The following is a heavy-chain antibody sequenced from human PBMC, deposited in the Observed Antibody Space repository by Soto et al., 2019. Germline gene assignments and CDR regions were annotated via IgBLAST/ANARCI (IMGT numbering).Heavy chain of an antibody. V-gene: IGHV3-30*03. CDR1: EFTFSNYA. Sequence: ESGGGAVQPGGSRRLSCAASEFTFSNYAMHWVRQPPGKGLQWLAVISYDGNNKYYADSVEGRFTISRDNSKNTVYLQMNSLRLEDTAVYYCARGPSYSDSYFDHWGQGTLVTVSS. CDR2: ISYDGNNK. D-gene: IGHD4-17*01. J-gene: IGHJ4*02. CDR3: ARGPSYSDSYFDH.